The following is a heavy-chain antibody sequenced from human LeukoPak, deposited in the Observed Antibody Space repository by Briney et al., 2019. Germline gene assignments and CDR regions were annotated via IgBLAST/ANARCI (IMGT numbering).Heavy chain of an antibody. Sequence: GESLKISCEAAGHSFTNHWIGWVRQRPGKGLEWMGIINLGDPETKYSPSFQDQVTISLDKSINTAYLQWRSLKASDTAMYYCARRPYSGSPNWFDPWGQGTLVTVSS. D-gene: IGHD1-26*01. V-gene: IGHV5-51*01. CDR2: INLGDPET. J-gene: IGHJ5*02. CDR3: ARRPYSGSPNWFDP. CDR1: GHSFTNHW.